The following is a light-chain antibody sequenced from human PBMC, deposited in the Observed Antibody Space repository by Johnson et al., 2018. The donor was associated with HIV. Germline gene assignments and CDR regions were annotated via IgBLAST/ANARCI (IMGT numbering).Light chain of an antibody. CDR3: GIWDGSLSAYV. V-gene: IGLV1-51*01. J-gene: IGLJ1*01. CDR1: SSNIGNNY. Sequence: QSVLTQPPSVSAAPGQKVTSSCSGSSSNIGNNYVSWYQQLPGTAPKLLIYDNNKRPSGIPDRFSASNSGTSATLGLHGLQLGDEADYYCGIWDGSLSAYVFGTGTKVTVL. CDR2: DNN.